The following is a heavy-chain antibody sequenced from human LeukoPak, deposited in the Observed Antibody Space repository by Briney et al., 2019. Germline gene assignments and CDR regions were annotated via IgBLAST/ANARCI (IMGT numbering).Heavy chain of an antibody. D-gene: IGHD3-3*01. CDR3: AKARGIRFQVDY. CDR1: GFTFDDYA. V-gene: IGHV3-9*01. J-gene: IGHJ4*02. Sequence: GGSLRLSCAASGFTFDDYAMHWVRQAPGKGLEWVSGISWNSGSIGYADSVKGRFTISRDNAKNSLYLQMNSLRAEDTALYYCAKARGIRFQVDYWGQGTLVTVSS. CDR2: ISWNSGSI.